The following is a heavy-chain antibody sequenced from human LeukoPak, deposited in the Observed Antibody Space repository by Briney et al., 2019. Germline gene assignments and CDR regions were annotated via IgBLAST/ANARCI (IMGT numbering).Heavy chain of an antibody. D-gene: IGHD5-18*01. J-gene: IGHJ4*02. Sequence: ASVKVSCKVSGYTLTELSMHWVRQAPGKGLEWMGGFDPEDGETIYAQEFQGRVTMTEDTSTDTAYMELGSLRSEDTAVYYCATYRGYSYGLDYWGQGTLVTVSS. V-gene: IGHV1-24*01. CDR2: FDPEDGET. CDR3: ATYRGYSYGLDY. CDR1: GYTLTELS.